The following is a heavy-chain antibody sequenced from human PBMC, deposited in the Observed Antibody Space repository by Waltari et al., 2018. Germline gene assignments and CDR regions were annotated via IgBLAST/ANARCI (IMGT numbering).Heavy chain of an antibody. CDR2: INSDGSST. J-gene: IGHJ6*02. V-gene: IGHV3-74*01. D-gene: IGHD6-19*01. CDR1: GFPLRRYW. CDR3: ARVATKTYSSPVPGRPYYYGMDV. Sequence: EEQLVESGGSLAQPGESLMLPCAASGFPLRRYWKDWARQSPGKGLLWVSRINSDGSSTTYAYSVKGRFTISRDNAKNTLYVQMNRLRAEDTAVYYCARVATKTYSSPVPGRPYYYGMDVWGQGTTVTVSS.